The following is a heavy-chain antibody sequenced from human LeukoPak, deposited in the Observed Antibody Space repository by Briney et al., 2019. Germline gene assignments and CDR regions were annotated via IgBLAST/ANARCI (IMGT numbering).Heavy chain of an antibody. CDR1: GGSISSYY. J-gene: IGHJ3*02. D-gene: IGHD4-17*01. V-gene: IGHV4-59*01. CDR2: IYYSEST. CDR3: ARVRSLDAFDI. Sequence: SETLSLTCTVSGGSISSYYWSWIRQPPGKALEWIGYIYYSESTNYNPSLKSRVTISVDTSKNQFSLKLSSVTAADTAVYYCARVRSLDAFDIWGQGTMVTVSS.